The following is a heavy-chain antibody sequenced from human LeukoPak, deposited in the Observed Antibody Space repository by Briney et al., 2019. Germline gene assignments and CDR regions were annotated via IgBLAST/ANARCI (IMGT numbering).Heavy chain of an antibody. CDR2: ISSSSSYI. CDR1: GFTFSSYS. V-gene: IGHV3-21*01. CDR3: ARVRGGQWLAYYYYGMDV. J-gene: IGHJ6*02. D-gene: IGHD6-19*01. Sequence: GGSLRLSCAASGFTFSSYSMNWVRQAPGKGLEGVSSISSSSSYIYYADSVKGRFTISRDNAKNSLYLQMNSLRAEDTAVYYCARVRGGQWLAYYYYGMDVWGQGTTVTVSS.